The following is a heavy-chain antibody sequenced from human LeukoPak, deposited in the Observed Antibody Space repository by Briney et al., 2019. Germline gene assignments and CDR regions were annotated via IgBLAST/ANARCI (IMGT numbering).Heavy chain of an antibody. CDR3: AREVAPLYFHYGMDV. V-gene: IGHV3-33*01. J-gene: IGHJ6*01. Sequence: GESLKISCAASGFTFSSYGMHWVRQAPGKGLEWVAVTWYDGRNNYYAASVKGRFTISRDDSKTTVYLLMNSLRAEDTVVYYCAREVAPLYFHYGMDVWGEGTTVTVS. CDR1: GFTFSSYG. CDR2: TWYDGRNN. D-gene: IGHD2-21*01.